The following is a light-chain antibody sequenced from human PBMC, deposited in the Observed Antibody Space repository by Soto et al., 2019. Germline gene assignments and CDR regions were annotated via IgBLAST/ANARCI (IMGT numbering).Light chain of an antibody. Sequence: QSVLTQPASVSGSPGQSITISCTGTSSDVGGYNYVSWYQQHPGKAPKLMIYDVSNRPSGVSNRFSGSKSGNTASLTISGLQAEDAADYHCSSYTSTSTYVCGTGTKVT. CDR1: SSDVGGYNY. V-gene: IGLV2-14*01. CDR2: DVS. J-gene: IGLJ1*01. CDR3: SSYTSTSTYV.